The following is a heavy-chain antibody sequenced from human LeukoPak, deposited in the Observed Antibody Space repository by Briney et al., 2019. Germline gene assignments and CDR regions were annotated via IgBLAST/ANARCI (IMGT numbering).Heavy chain of an antibody. Sequence: SETLSLTCTVSGSSISSYYWSWIRQPPGKGLEWIGYIYYTGSTNYSPSLKSRVTISLDTSKNQFSLKLNSVTAADTAVYYCARGTGRITIFGVVTPHFDYWGQGTLVTVSS. CDR3: ARGTGRITIFGVVTPHFDY. J-gene: IGHJ4*02. V-gene: IGHV4-59*08. CDR1: GSSISSYY. D-gene: IGHD3-3*01. CDR2: IYYTGST.